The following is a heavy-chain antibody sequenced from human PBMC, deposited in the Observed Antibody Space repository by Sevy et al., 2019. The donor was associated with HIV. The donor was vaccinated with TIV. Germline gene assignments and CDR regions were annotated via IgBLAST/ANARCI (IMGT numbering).Heavy chain of an antibody. J-gene: IGHJ5*02. D-gene: IGHD2-2*01. CDR2: INESGIT. CDR3: ARSPPVVVVPGAPSWFDP. CDR1: DGSFSGYY. Sequence: SETLSLTCAVHDGSFSGYYWNWIRQLPGKGLEWIGEINESGITYYNPSLKSRVTISVDTSKKQFSLMLNSVTAVDSAVYFCARSPPVVVVPGAPSWFDPWGQGTLVTVSS. V-gene: IGHV4-34*01.